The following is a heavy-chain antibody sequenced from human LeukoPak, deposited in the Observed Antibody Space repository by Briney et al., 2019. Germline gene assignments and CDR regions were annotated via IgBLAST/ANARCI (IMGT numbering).Heavy chain of an antibody. D-gene: IGHD3-9*01. Sequence: GGSLRLSCAASGFTFSSYGMHWVRQAPGKGLEWVAVISYDGSNKYYADSVKGRFTISRDNSKNTLYLQMNSLRAEDTALYYCAKDIHYDILTGLDYWGQGTLVTVSS. J-gene: IGHJ4*02. CDR3: AKDIHYDILTGLDY. CDR1: GFTFSSYG. CDR2: ISYDGSNK. V-gene: IGHV3-30*18.